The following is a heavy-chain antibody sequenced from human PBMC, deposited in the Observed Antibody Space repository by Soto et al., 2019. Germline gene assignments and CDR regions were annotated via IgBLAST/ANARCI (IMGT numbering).Heavy chain of an antibody. CDR3: AKGDWDYIAGHFDY. Sequence: GGSLRLSCAASGFTFTSCAMSWVRQAPGKGLEWVSAISGTAGNTHHADSVKGRFTISRDISKNTLYLQMNSLRAEDTAVYYCAKGDWDYIAGHFDYWGQGSLVTVSS. D-gene: IGHD1-7*01. J-gene: IGHJ4*02. V-gene: IGHV3-23*01. CDR2: ISGTAGNT. CDR1: GFTFTSCA.